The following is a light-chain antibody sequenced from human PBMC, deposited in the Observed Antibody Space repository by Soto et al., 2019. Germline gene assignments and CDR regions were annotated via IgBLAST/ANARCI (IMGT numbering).Light chain of an antibody. CDR3: GSYGGRHNYV. J-gene: IGLJ1*01. Sequence: QSALTQPPSASGSPGQSVTISCTGTSSDIGGDDSVSWYQQNPGKAPKLIIYEVTKRPSGVPDRFSGSKSGNTASLTVSGLQAEDEAAYYCGSYGGRHNYVFGTGTKLTVL. CDR2: EVT. V-gene: IGLV2-8*01. CDR1: SSDIGGDDS.